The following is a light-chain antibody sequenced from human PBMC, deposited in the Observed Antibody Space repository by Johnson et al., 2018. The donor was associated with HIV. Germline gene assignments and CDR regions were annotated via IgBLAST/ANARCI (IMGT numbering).Light chain of an antibody. CDR2: ENT. V-gene: IGLV1-51*02. CDR1: SSNIGNNY. Sequence: QSVLTQPPSVSAAPGQKVTISCSGSSSNIGNNYVSWYQQLPGTAPKLLIYENTKRPSGIPDRFSGSKSGTSATLGITGLQTGDEADYYCGTWDSSLSAGPRHVFGTGTKVTVL. J-gene: IGLJ1*01. CDR3: GTWDSSLSAGPRHV.